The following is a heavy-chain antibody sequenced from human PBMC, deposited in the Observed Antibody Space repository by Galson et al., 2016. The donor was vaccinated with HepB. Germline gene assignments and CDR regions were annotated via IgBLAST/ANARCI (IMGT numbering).Heavy chain of an antibody. D-gene: IGHD5-12*01. CDR1: GYRFTSYW. V-gene: IGHV5-51*01. J-gene: IGHJ4*02. CDR3: VRLSGDGGYEYVDY. CDR2: IYPGDSDI. Sequence: QSGAEVKKPGESLKISCKGSGYRFTSYWIGWVRQMPGKGLEWMGIIYPGDSDIRYSPSFQDQVSISADRSFTTAYLQWSSLKASDTAVYYCVRLSGDGGYEYVDYWGQGTLVTVSS.